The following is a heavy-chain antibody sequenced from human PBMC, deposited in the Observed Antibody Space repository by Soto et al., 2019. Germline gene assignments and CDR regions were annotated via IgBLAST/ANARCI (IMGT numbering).Heavy chain of an antibody. CDR1: GYTFTSYG. J-gene: IGHJ6*02. D-gene: IGHD3-3*01. V-gene: IGHV1-18*01. CDR2: ISAYNGNT. Sequence: QVQLVQSGAEVKKPGASVKVSCKASGYTFTSYGISWVRQAPGQGLEWMGWISAYNGNTNYAQKLQGRVTMTTDTSTSTAYMELRSLRSDDTAVYYCARDRSSGLGVVIGFWDDGVGYYGMDVWDQGTTVTVSS. CDR3: ARDRSSGLGVVIGFWDDGVGYYGMDV.